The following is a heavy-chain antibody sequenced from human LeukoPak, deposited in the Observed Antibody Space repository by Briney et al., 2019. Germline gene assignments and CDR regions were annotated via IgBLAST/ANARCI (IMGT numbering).Heavy chain of an antibody. Sequence: PSETLSLTCTVSGGTISSGGYYWSWIRQHPGKGLEWIGYIFYSGSTNYNPSLKSRVTISLDTSKNQFSLKLSSVTAADTAVYYCARVRGYSYGFPFDYWGQGTLVTVSS. V-gene: IGHV4-31*03. CDR3: ARVRGYSYGFPFDY. CDR2: IFYSGST. J-gene: IGHJ4*02. D-gene: IGHD5-18*01. CDR1: GGTISSGGYY.